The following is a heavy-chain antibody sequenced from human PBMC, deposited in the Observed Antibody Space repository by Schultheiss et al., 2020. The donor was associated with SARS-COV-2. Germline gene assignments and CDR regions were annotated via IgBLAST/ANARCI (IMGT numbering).Heavy chain of an antibody. V-gene: IGHV4-39*07. D-gene: IGHD3-3*01. CDR2: IYYSGST. Sequence: WVRQAPGKGLEWIGSIYYSGSTYYNPSLKSRVTISVDKSKNQFSLKLSSVTAADTAVYYCARVRRFLEWSEGGVFDYWGQGTLVTVSS. J-gene: IGHJ4*02. CDR3: ARVRRFLEWSEGGVFDY.